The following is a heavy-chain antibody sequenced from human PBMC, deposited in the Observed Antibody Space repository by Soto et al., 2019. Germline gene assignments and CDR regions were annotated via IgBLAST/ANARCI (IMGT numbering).Heavy chain of an antibody. CDR2: ISAYNGNT. D-gene: IGHD3-22*01. CDR1: GYTFTSYS. V-gene: IGHV1-18*01. Sequence: ASVKVSCKASGYTFTSYSMHWVRQAPGQGLEWMGWISAYNGNTNYAQKLQGRVTMTTDTSTSTAYMELRSLRSDDTAVYYCARDQRDYYDSSAYDAFDIWGQGTMVTVSS. CDR3: ARDQRDYYDSSAYDAFDI. J-gene: IGHJ3*02.